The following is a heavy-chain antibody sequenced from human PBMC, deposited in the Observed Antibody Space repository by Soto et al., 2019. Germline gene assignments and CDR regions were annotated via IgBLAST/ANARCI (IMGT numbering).Heavy chain of an antibody. Sequence: SETLSLTXTVSGGSINNYYWSWIRQPAGKGLEWIGRIYPSGNTNYNPSLKSRVIMSVDTSKDQFSLKLNSVTAADTAVYYCARGSLTMDVWGQGTTVTVSS. CDR2: IYPSGNT. CDR3: ARGSLTMDV. CDR1: GGSINNYY. V-gene: IGHV4-4*07. D-gene: IGHD3-10*01. J-gene: IGHJ6*02.